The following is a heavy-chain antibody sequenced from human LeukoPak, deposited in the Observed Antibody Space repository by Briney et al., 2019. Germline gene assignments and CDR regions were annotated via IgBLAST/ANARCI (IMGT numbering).Heavy chain of an antibody. V-gene: IGHV3-23*01. CDR2: ISPGGDST. D-gene: IGHD3-22*01. J-gene: IGHJ5*02. CDR1: GFTFSNHG. CDR3: AKDGGSSITMIVVAFHWFDP. Sequence: SGGSLRLSCAASGFTFSNHGMNWVRQAPGKGLEWVSGISPGGDSTYYADSVKGRFTISRDNSKNTLYLQMNSLRAEDTAVYYCAKDGGSSITMIVVAFHWFDPWGQGTLVTVSS.